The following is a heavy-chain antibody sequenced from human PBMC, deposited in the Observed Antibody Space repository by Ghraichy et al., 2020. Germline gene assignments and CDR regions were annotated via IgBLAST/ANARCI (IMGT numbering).Heavy chain of an antibody. D-gene: IGHD6-19*01. CDR2: INPNSGGT. CDR1: GYTFTAYY. J-gene: IGHJ4*02. CDR3: ARRAVAGMFDY. V-gene: IGHV1-2*02. Sequence: ASVKVSCKASGYTFTAYYMHWVRQAPGQGLEWMAWINPNSGGTSYAQKFQGRVTMTRDTSISTAYMELSRLRSDDTAVYYCARRAVAGMFDYWGQGTLVTVSS.